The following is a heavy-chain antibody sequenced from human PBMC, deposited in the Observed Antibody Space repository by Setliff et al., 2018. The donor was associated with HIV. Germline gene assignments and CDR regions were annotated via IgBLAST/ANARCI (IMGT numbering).Heavy chain of an antibody. J-gene: IGHJ5*02. Sequence: PRGSLRLSCAASGFTFTNAWMNWFRQAPGKGLEWVGRIQSKIERGKTDYAAPFKGRFTISRDDSKSTAYLQLSSLKVEDTAVYFCAASADGDCATTSCTNWFDPWGQGTLVTVSS. V-gene: IGHV3-15*01. CDR1: GFTFTNAW. CDR2: IQSKIERGKT. D-gene: IGHD2-2*01. CDR3: AASADGDCATTSCTNWFDP.